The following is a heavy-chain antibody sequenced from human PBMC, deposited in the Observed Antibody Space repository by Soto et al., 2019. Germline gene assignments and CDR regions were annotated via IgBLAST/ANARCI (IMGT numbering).Heavy chain of an antibody. CDR3: ARYLDYGDSAPNWFDP. V-gene: IGHV3-11*05. Sequence: QVQLVESGGGLVKPGGSLRLSCAASGFTFSDYYMSWIRQAPGTGLEGVSYMSSSSSYTNYADSVKGRFTISRDNAKNSLYLQMNSLRAEDTAVYYCARYLDYGDSAPNWFDPWGQGTLVTVSS. CDR2: MSSSSSYT. J-gene: IGHJ5*02. D-gene: IGHD4-17*01. CDR1: GFTFSDYY.